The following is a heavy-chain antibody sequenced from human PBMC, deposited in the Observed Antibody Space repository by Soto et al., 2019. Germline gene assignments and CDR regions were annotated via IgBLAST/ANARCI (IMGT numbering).Heavy chain of an antibody. V-gene: IGHV3-23*01. CDR3: ANSAPSSGWYLWGLDYYYGMDV. J-gene: IGHJ6*02. CDR2: ISGSGGST. CDR1: GFTFSSYA. D-gene: IGHD6-19*01. Sequence: EVQLLESGGGLVQPGGSLRLSCAASGFTFSSYAMSWVRQAPGKGLEWVSAISGSGGSTYYADSVKGRFTISRDNSKNTLYLQMNSLRAEDTAVYYCANSAPSSGWYLWGLDYYYGMDVWGQGTTVTVSS.